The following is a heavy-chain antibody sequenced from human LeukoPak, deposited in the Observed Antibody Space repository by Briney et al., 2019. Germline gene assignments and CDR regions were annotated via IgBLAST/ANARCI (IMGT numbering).Heavy chain of an antibody. J-gene: IGHJ5*02. Sequence: SETLCLTSAVSTFSITERAYYWAWIRQPPGKGLEWIATIHHTGTTFYNPSLKSRVTMSVDTSKNQFSLKLFSVSAADTAVYYCARDGSGTFHWYDPWGQGTPVTVSS. CDR2: IHHTGTT. V-gene: IGHV4-38-2*02. CDR3: ARDGSGTFHWYDP. D-gene: IGHD6-19*01. CDR1: TFSITERAYY.